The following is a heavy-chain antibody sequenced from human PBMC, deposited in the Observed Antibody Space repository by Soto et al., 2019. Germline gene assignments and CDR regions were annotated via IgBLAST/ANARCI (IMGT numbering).Heavy chain of an antibody. CDR2: INTDGRST. Sequence: EVQLVESGGGLVQPGGSLRLSCGASGFSFISHWMHWVRQAPGKGLMWVAKINTDGRSTSYADSVKGRFTISRDIAMKPHYLQMKGLRVEDTAVYFCAREVISIHDYEGFEIWGQGTVVTV. V-gene: IGHV3-74*01. CDR3: AREVISIHDYEGFEI. CDR1: GFSFISHW. J-gene: IGHJ3*02. D-gene: IGHD3-22*01.